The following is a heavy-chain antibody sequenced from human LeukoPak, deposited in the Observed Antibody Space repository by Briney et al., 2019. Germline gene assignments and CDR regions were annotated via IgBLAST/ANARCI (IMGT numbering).Heavy chain of an antibody. CDR1: GYNFTSYG. CDR3: ARERTDDSYDTSGYYEFDF. V-gene: IGHV1-18*01. CDR2: ISADTGFT. J-gene: IGHJ4*02. Sequence: GASVKVSCGASGYNFTSYGLNWVRQAPGQGLEWMGWISADTGFTHSAQKFQGRVTLTIDRAANTAYMDLRSLRSDDTAVYLCARERTDDSYDTSGYYEFDFWGPGTLVTVSS. D-gene: IGHD3-22*01.